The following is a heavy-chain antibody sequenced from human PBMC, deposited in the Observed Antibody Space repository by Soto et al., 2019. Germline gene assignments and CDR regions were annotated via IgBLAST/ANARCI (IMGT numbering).Heavy chain of an antibody. CDR3: ARWDYYDFWSGYYGGWFDP. CDR2: IYYSGST. V-gene: IGHV4-39*01. Sequence: SETLSLTCTVSGGSISSSSYYWGWIRQPPGKGLEWIGSIYYSGSTYYNPSLKSRVTISVDTSKNQFSLKLSSVTAADTAVYYCARWDYYDFWSGYYGGWFDPWGQGTLVTVSS. D-gene: IGHD3-3*01. CDR1: GGSISSSSYY. J-gene: IGHJ5*02.